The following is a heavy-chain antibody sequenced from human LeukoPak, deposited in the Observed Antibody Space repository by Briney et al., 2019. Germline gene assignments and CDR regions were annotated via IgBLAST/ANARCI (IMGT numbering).Heavy chain of an antibody. Sequence: PGGSLRLSCAASGFTFSSYVMSWVRQAPGKGLEWVSTISDSGGSTYYADSVKGRFTISRDNSKNTLYLRMNSLRAEDMAVYYCARAVAGTGGDAFGIWGQGTMVTVSS. J-gene: IGHJ3*02. V-gene: IGHV3-23*01. D-gene: IGHD6-19*01. CDR3: ARAVAGTGGDAFGI. CDR2: ISDSGGST. CDR1: GFTFSSYV.